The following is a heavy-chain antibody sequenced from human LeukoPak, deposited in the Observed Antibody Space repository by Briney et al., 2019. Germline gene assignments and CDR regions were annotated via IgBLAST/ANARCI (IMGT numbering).Heavy chain of an antibody. Sequence: ASVKVSCKASGYTFTSYGISWVRQAPGQGLEWMGWISAYNGNTNYAQKLQGRVTMTTDTSTSTAYMELRSLRSDDTAVYYCASGARRYCSSTSCYKDYYYYYMDVWGKGTTVTVSS. CDR1: GYTFTSYG. CDR2: ISAYNGNT. J-gene: IGHJ6*03. CDR3: ASGARRYCSSTSCYKDYYYYYMDV. D-gene: IGHD2-2*02. V-gene: IGHV1-18*01.